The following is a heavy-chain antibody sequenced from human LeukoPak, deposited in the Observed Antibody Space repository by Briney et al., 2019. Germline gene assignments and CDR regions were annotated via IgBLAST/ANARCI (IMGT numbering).Heavy chain of an antibody. CDR2: ISYDGSNK. J-gene: IGHJ3*02. CDR1: GFTFSSYG. CDR3: AKDQRDSSRGGSAFDI. D-gene: IGHD6-13*01. V-gene: IGHV3-30*18. Sequence: PGGSLRLSCAASGFTFSSYGMHWVRQAPGKGLEWVAVISYDGSNKYYADSVKGRFTISRDNSKNTLYLQMNSLRAEDTAVYYCAKDQRDSSRGGSAFDIWGQGTMVTVSS.